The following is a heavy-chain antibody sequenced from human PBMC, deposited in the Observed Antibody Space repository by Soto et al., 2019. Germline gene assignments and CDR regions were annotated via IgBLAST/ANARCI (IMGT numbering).Heavy chain of an antibody. V-gene: IGHV1-2*02. CDR3: ASDPPLLWFGEPFEY. CDR1: GSTFTGYY. Sequence: XSVKVSCKGSGSTFTGYYMHLVRQAPGQGLECMGWINPNSGGTNYSQKFQGRVTMTRDTSISTAYMELSRLRSDDTAVYYCASDPPLLWFGEPFEYWGQGTLVTVSS. J-gene: IGHJ4*02. D-gene: IGHD3-10*01. CDR2: INPNSGGT.